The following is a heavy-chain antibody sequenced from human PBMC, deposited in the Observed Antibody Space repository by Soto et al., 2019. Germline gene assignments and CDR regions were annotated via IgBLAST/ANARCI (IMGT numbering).Heavy chain of an antibody. V-gene: IGHV1-18*01. CDR1: GYTFTSYG. CDR2: ISAYNGNT. CDR3: ARDHAMYYYGSGSHGWFDP. D-gene: IGHD3-10*01. J-gene: IGHJ5*02. Sequence: ASVKVSCXASGYTFTSYGISWVRQAPGQGLEWMGWISAYNGNTNYAQKLQGRVTMTTDTSTSTAYMELRSLRSDDTAVYYCARDHAMYYYGSGSHGWFDPWGQGTLVTVSS.